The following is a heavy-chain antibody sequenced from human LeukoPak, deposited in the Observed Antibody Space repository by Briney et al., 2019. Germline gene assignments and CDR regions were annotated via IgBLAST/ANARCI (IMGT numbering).Heavy chain of an antibody. CDR1: GFTFSSYE. CDR3: ARIYSSGSRYYFDY. CDR2: ISSSGSTL. Sequence: GALRLSCAASGFTFSSYEMNWVRQAPGKGLEWVSYISSSGSTLYYADSVKGRFTISRDNAKNSLYLQMNSLRAEDTALYYCARIYSSGSRYYFDYWGQGTLVTVSS. D-gene: IGHD6-19*01. V-gene: IGHV3-48*03. J-gene: IGHJ4*02.